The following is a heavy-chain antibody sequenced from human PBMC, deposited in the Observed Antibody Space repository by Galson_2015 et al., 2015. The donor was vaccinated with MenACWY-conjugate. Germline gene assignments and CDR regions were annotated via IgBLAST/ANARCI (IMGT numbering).Heavy chain of an antibody. V-gene: IGHV3-7*03. CDR3: ARGLNIDY. CDR2: IKQGGNEK. D-gene: IGHD3/OR15-3a*01. Sequence: SLRLSCAASGFTFSSYWLSWFRQAPGKGLEWVATIKQGGNEKYYVDAVKGRFTISRDDARNSLYLQMNSLRVEDTAVYYCARGLNIDYGGQGTLVTVSS. CDR1: GFTFSSYW. J-gene: IGHJ4*02.